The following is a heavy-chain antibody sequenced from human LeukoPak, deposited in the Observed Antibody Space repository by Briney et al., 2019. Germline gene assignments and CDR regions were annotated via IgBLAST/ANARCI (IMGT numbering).Heavy chain of an antibody. D-gene: IGHD3-9*01. CDR3: ARGDILDYMDV. J-gene: IGHJ6*03. CDR2: INTNTGNP. CDR1: GYTFTSYA. Sequence: GASVKVSCTAPGYTFTSYAMKWVRQAPGQGLEWMGWINTNTGNPTYAQGFTGRFVFSLDTSVSTAYLQISSLKAEDTAVYYCARGDILDYMDVWGKGTTVTVSS. V-gene: IGHV7-4-1*02.